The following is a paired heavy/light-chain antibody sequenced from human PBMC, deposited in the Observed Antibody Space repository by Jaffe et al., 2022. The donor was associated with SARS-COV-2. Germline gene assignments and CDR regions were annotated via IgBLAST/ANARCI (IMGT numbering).Light chain of an antibody. J-gene: IGKJ3*01. CDR1: QGISSW. CDR3: QQANSPFT. V-gene: IGKV1-12*01. CDR2: AAS. Sequence: DIQMTQSPSSVSASVGDRVTITCRASQGISSWLVWYQQKPGIAPKLLIYAASSLQSGVPSRFSGSGSGTDFTLTISSLQPEDFATYYCQQANSPFTFGPGTKVDIK.
Heavy chain of an antibody. J-gene: IGHJ6*02. CDR1: GYSFSSYY. CDR3: ARTDGSCSGDTCYFYYGMDV. V-gene: IGHV1-46*01. CDR2: IDPSGGST. D-gene: IGHD2-15*01. Sequence: QVQLVQSGAEVKKPGASVRVSCKASGYSFSSYYMHWVRQAPGQGLEWMGIIDPSGGSTSYAQKFQGRVTMTRDTSTSTVYMELSSLRSEDTAVYYCARTDGSCSGDTCYFYYGMDVWGQGTTVTVSS.